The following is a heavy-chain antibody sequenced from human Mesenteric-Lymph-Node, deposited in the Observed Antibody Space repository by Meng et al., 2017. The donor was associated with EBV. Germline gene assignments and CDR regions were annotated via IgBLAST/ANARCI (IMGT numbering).Heavy chain of an antibody. CDR2: INHSGST. CDR3: ARGRMAARSPWFDP. V-gene: IGHV4-34*01. Sequence: HGQVQRWGAGLLKPSETLSLTCAVNGGSFSGYFWSWIRQPPGKGLEWIGEINHSGSTSYNPSLKSRLTISVDTSNNQFSLNLASVTDADTAVYYCARGRMAARSPWFDPWGQGTLVTVSS. J-gene: IGHJ5*02. CDR1: GGSFSGYF. D-gene: IGHD6-6*01.